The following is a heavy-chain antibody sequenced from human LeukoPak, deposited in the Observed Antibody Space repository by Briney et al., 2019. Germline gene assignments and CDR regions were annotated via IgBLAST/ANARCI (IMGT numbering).Heavy chain of an antibody. V-gene: IGHV4-59*01. D-gene: IGHD3-16*01. J-gene: IGHJ6*03. CDR3: ARDRFGGSSMDV. CDR1: GGSISSYF. CDR2: IYYSRST. Sequence: PSETLSLTCTVSGGSISSYFWSWIRQPPGKGLEWIGYIYYSRSTDYNPSLKSRVTISVDTSKNQFSLKLSSVTAADTAVYYCARDRFGGSSMDVWGKGTTVTVSS.